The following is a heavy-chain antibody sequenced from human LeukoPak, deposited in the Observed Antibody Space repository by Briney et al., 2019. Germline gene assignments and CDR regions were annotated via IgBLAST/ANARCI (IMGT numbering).Heavy chain of an antibody. Sequence: SVKVSCKASGYTFTGYYMHWVRQAPGQGLEWMGRIIPILGIANYAQKFQGRVTITADKSTSTAYMELSSLRSEDTAVYYCARAYDYVWGSYRPHRSYYFDYWGQGTLVTVSS. CDR1: GYTFTGYY. D-gene: IGHD3-16*02. J-gene: IGHJ4*02. CDR2: IIPILGIA. CDR3: ARAYDYVWGSYRPHRSYYFDY. V-gene: IGHV1-69*04.